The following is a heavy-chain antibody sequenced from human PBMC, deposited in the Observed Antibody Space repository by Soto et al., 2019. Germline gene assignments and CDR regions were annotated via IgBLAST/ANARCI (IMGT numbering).Heavy chain of an antibody. CDR1: GFTFSSYG. V-gene: IGHV3-33*01. Sequence: QVQLVESGGGVVQPGRSLRLSCAASGFTFSSYGMHWVRQAPGKGLEWVAVIWYDGSNKYYADSVKGRFTISRDNSKNTLYMKMNILRAEDTAVYYWARDTVVVSTGKYGMDVWGQETTLTVSS. D-gene: IGHD3-22*01. J-gene: IGHJ6*01. CDR3: ARDTVVVSTGKYGMDV. CDR2: IWYDGSNK.